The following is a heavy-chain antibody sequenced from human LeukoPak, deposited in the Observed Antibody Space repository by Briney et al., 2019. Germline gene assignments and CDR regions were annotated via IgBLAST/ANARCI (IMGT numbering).Heavy chain of an antibody. V-gene: IGHV3-74*01. CDR2: IKSDGST. J-gene: IGHJ1*01. Sequence: GESLRLSCAASGFTFSIYWMHWVRQAPGKGLVWVSRIKSDGSTNYADSVKGRFTISRDNAKNTVSLQMNSLRAEDTGVYYCARAPSEIGGYYPEYFRHWGQGTLVTVSS. CDR1: GFTFSIYW. D-gene: IGHD3-22*01. CDR3: ARAPSEIGGYYPEYFRH.